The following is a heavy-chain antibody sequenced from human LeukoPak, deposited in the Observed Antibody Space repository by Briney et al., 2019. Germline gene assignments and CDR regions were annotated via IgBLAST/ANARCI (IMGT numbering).Heavy chain of an antibody. CDR2: IIPIFGTA. V-gene: IGHV1-69*05. D-gene: IGHD2-15*01. J-gene: IGHJ1*01. CDR1: GGTFSSYA. Sequence: GASVKVSCKASGGTFSSYAISWVRQAPGQGLEWMGGIIPIFGTANYAQKFQGRVTITTDESTSTAYMELSSLRAEDTAVYYCAKGEIGYCSGGSCYGDEYFQHWGQGTLVTVSS. CDR3: AKGEIGYCSGGSCYGDEYFQH.